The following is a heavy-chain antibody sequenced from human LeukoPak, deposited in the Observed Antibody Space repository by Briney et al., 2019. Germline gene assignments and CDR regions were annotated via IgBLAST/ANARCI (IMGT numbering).Heavy chain of an antibody. CDR2: VSYEGTIK. CDR3: AREKFDS. J-gene: IGHJ5*01. Sequence: GGSLRLSCAASGFAFSNFAMHWVRQAPGKGLDWVAVVSYEGTIKYYTDSAKGRFSISRDNSDNIVSLQMNNLTTEDTATYYCAREKFDSWGQGTLVTVSP. CDR1: GFAFSNFA. V-gene: IGHV3-30*14.